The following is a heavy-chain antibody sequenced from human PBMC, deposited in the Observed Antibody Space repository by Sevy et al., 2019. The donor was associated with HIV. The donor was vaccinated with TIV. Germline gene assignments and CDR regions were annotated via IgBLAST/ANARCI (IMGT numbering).Heavy chain of an antibody. CDR1: GFSFSIYS. J-gene: IGHJ3*02. CDR3: ARRATVNPSYILDAFDI. D-gene: IGHD4-17*01. CDR2: ISGSSSTI. Sequence: GGSLRLSCAASGFSFSIYSVNWVRQAPGKGLEWVSYISGSSSTIYYADSVQGRFTISRDNAKNSLYLQLNSLRDEDTAVYYCARRATVNPSYILDAFDIWGQGTMVTVSS. V-gene: IGHV3-48*02.